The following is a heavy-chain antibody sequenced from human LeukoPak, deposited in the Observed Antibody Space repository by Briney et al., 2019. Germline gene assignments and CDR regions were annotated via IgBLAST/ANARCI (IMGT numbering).Heavy chain of an antibody. J-gene: IGHJ6*02. CDR1: GGSISSYY. V-gene: IGHV4-59*05. D-gene: IGHD6-19*01. CDR2: IYYSGST. Sequence: SETLSLTCTVSGGSISSYYWSWIRQPPGKGLEWIGSIYYSGSTYYNPSLKSRVTLSVDTSKNQFSLKLSSVTAADTAVYYCARHCGSGCVSGMDVWGQGTTVTVSS. CDR3: ARHCGSGCVSGMDV.